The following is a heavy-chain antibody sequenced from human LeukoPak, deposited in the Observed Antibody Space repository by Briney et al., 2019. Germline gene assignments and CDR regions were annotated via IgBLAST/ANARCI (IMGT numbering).Heavy chain of an antibody. CDR3: ARMPLTRSSSWYGFDY. Sequence: SGTLSLTCAVSGGSISSSNWWSWVRQPPGMGLEWIGEIYHSGSTNYNPSLKSRVTISVDKSKNQFSLKLSSVTAADTAVYYCARMPLTRSSSWYGFDYWGQGTLVTVSS. D-gene: IGHD6-13*01. J-gene: IGHJ4*02. V-gene: IGHV4-4*02. CDR2: IYHSGST. CDR1: GGSISSSNW.